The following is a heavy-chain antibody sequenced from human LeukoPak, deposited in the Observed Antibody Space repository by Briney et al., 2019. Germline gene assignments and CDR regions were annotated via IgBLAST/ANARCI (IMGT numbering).Heavy chain of an antibody. V-gene: IGHV4-34*01. CDR3: ARLRLGELSLYQYYFDY. CDR2: INHSGST. CDR1: GGSFSGYY. J-gene: IGHJ4*02. D-gene: IGHD3-16*02. Sequence: PSETLSLTCAVYGGSFSGYYWSWIRQPPGKGLEWIGGINHSGSTNYNPSLKSRVTISVDTSKNQFSLKLSSVTAADTAVYYCARLRLGELSLYQYYFDYWGQGTLVTVSS.